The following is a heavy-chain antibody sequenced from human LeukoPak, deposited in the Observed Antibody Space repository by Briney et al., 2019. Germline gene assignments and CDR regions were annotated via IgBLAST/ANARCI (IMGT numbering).Heavy chain of an antibody. V-gene: IGHV3-21*04. D-gene: IGHD6-13*01. CDR3: AKERYSSSWDLGYFDY. CDR2: ISDSSTYI. CDR1: GFIFSSYS. Sequence: GGSLRLSCAASGFIFSSYSMNWVRQAPGKGLEWVSYISDSSTYIYYADSVKGRFTISRDNSKNTLYLQMNSLRAEDTAVYYCAKERYSSSWDLGYFDYWGQGTLVTVSS. J-gene: IGHJ4*02.